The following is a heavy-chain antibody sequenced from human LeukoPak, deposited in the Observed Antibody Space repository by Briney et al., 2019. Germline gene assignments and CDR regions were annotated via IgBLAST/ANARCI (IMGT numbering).Heavy chain of an antibody. V-gene: IGHV4-39*07. J-gene: IGHJ3*02. CDR3: ARDRALNGYCSGGSCYSGAFDI. D-gene: IGHD2-15*01. Sequence: SETLSLTCTVSGGSISSSSYYWGWIRQPPGKGLEWIGSIYYSGSTYYNPSLKSRVTISVDTSKNQFSLKLSSVTAADTAVYYCARDRALNGYCSGGSCYSGAFDIWGQGTMVTVSS. CDR2: IYYSGST. CDR1: GGSISSSSYY.